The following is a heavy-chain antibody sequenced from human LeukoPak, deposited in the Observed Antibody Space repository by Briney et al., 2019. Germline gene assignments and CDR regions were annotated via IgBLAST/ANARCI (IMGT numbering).Heavy chain of an antibody. CDR3: ARGGYSGYAGFDP. Sequence: GESLKISCKGSGYTFTSYWVGWVRQMPGKGLEWMGTIHLGDSDTRYSPSFQGQVTISADKSISTAYLQWSSLKASDTAMYYCARGGYSGYAGFDPWGQGTLVTVSS. CDR1: GYTFTSYW. J-gene: IGHJ5*02. V-gene: IGHV5-51*01. D-gene: IGHD5-12*01. CDR2: IHLGDSDT.